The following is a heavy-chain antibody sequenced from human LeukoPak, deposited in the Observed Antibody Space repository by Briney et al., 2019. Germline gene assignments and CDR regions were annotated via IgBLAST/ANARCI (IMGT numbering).Heavy chain of an antibody. V-gene: IGHV3-23*01. D-gene: IGHD1-26*01. CDR2: ISGSGGST. Sequence: PGGSLRLSCAPSGFTFSSYAMSWVRQAPGKGLEWVSAISGSGGSTYYADSVKGRFTISRDNSKNTLYLQMNSLRAEDTAVYYCAKHKMSNSGSYYGIWGQGTLVTVSS. J-gene: IGHJ4*02. CDR1: GFTFSSYA. CDR3: AKHKMSNSGSYYGI.